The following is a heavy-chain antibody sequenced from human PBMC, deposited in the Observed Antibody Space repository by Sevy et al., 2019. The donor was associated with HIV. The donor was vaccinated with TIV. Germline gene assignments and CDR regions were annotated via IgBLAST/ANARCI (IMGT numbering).Heavy chain of an antibody. CDR1: GFTFSTYG. CDR2: IRFDGTIQ. Sequence: GGSLRLSCAASGFTFSTYGMHWVRQAPGKGLEWVAFIRFDGTIQYYTDSVKGRLTISRDNAKNTLYLQMNSLRAEDTAVYFCAKVLHIVVVPGDIDYYYGMDVWGQGTTVTVSS. D-gene: IGHD2-2*01. V-gene: IGHV3-30*02. CDR3: AKVLHIVVVPGDIDYYYGMDV. J-gene: IGHJ6*02.